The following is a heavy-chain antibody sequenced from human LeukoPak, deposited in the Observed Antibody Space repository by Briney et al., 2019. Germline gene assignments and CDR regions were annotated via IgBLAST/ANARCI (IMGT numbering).Heavy chain of an antibody. J-gene: IGHJ4*02. CDR3: ATLTTVVTPSYFDY. Sequence: SETLSLTCTVSGGSISSYYWSWIRQPPGKGLEWIGYIYYTGSANYNPSLKSRVTISVDTSKNQFSLKLSSVTAADTAVYYCATLTTVVTPSYFDYWGQGTLVTVSS. CDR1: GGSISSYY. CDR2: IYYTGSA. V-gene: IGHV4-59*08. D-gene: IGHD4-23*01.